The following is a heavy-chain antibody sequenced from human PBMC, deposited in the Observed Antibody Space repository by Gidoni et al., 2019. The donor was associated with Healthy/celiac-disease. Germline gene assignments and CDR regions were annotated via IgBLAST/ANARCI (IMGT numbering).Heavy chain of an antibody. D-gene: IGHD3-10*01. CDR2: ISSSSSTI. CDR3: ARAGIWFGELSYYYGMDV. CDR1: GFTFSSYS. V-gene: IGHV3-48*01. J-gene: IGHJ6*02. Sequence: EVQLVESGGGLVQPGGSLRLSCAASGFTFSSYSLNWVRQAPGKGLEWVSYISSSSSTIYYADSVKGRFTISRDNAKNSLYLQMNSLRAEDTAVYYCARAGIWFGELSYYYGMDVWGQGTTVTVSS.